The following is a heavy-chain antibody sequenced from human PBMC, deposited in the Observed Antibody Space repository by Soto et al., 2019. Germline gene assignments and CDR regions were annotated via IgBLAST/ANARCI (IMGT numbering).Heavy chain of an antibody. CDR3: TKDQRDYVWGSYDPDWFDP. CDR2: ISGTGSGP. V-gene: IGHV3-23*01. CDR1: GFTFSNYA. J-gene: IGHJ5*02. D-gene: IGHD3-16*01. Sequence: GGSLRLSCAASGFTFSNYAMSWVRQAPGKGLEWVSAISGTGSGPYYTDSVMGRFTISRDNSKNTLYLQMNNLTAADTAVYYCTKDQRDYVWGSYDPDWFDPWGQGTLVTVSS.